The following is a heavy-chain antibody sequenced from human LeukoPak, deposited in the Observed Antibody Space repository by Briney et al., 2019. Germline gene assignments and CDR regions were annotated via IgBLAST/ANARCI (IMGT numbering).Heavy chain of an antibody. CDR1: EFTFSSYW. J-gene: IGHJ4*02. Sequence: PGGSLRLSCAASEFTFSSYWMSWVRQAPGKGLEWVANIKQDGSEKYYVDSVKGRFTISRDNAKNSLYLQMNSLRAEDTAVYYCARDGGWLRLIDYWGQGTLVTVSS. D-gene: IGHD5-12*01. CDR3: ARDGGWLRLIDY. CDR2: IKQDGSEK. V-gene: IGHV3-7*03.